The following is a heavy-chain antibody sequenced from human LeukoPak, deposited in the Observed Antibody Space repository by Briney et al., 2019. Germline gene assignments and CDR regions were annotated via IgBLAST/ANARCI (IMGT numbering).Heavy chain of an antibody. J-gene: IGHJ4*02. CDR3: ARGALLVVATIVDY. CDR1: GFTFSRYW. CDR2: ISYDGSNK. Sequence: GGSLRLSCAASGFTFSRYWMSWVRQAPGKGLEWVAVISYDGSNKYYADSVKGRFTISRDNSKNTLYLQMNSLRAEDTAVYYCARGALLVVATIVDYWGQGTLVTVSS. D-gene: IGHD5-12*01. V-gene: IGHV3-30*03.